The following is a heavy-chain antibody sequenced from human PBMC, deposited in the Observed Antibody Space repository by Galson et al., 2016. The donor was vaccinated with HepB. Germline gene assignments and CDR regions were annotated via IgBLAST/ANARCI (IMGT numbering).Heavy chain of an antibody. CDR1: GFSFSNSG. D-gene: IGHD3-16*01. CDR3: GKHGGFDY. CDR2: ITRIGDAP. J-gene: IGHJ4*02. Sequence: SLRLSCAASGFSFSNSGMTWVRQAPGRGLEWVSGITRIGDAPHYADFVKGRFTISRDNPKYTLYLYMNNLTAGDTAIYYCGKHGGFDYWGQGALVTVSS. V-gene: IGHV3-23*01.